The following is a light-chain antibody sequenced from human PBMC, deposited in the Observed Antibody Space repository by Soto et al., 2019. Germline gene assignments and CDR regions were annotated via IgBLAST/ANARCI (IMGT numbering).Light chain of an antibody. V-gene: IGKV1-17*01. CDR1: QGIGND. Sequence: DIAMTQSPSSLSASVGDRVTITCRASQGIGNDLGWYQHKPGKAPKRLIYAASSLQGGVPSRFSGSGSGTEFSLTISSLQSEDFATYYCLQHTHNGFPRFGQGAKVEVK. CDR2: AAS. J-gene: IGKJ1*01. CDR3: LQHTHNGFPR.